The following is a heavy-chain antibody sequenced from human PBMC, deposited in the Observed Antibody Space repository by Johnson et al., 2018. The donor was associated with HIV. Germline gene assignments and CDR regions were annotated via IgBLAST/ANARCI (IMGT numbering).Heavy chain of an antibody. CDR1: GFTFRSYW. Sequence: VQLVESGVGLVQPGGSLRLSCAASGFTFRSYWMHWVRQPGKGLVWVSRISSDGLSTTYADSVKGRFTVSRDNAKNTLYLQMSSLRAEDTAVYYCARANFNYYDSSGPDGHDAFDIWGQGTMVTVSS. CDR3: ARANFNYYDSSGPDGHDAFDI. J-gene: IGHJ3*02. D-gene: IGHD3-22*01. CDR2: ISSDGLST. V-gene: IGHV3-74*02.